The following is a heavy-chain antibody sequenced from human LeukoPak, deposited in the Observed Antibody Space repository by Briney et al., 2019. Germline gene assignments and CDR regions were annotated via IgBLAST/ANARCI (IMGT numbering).Heavy chain of an antibody. V-gene: IGHV1-2*02. J-gene: IGHJ4*02. CDR3: ASLLVRGNTEDY. CDR1: GYTFTGYY. CDR2: INPNTGGT. Sequence: ASVKVSCKASGYTFTGYYMHWVRQAPGQRLEWMGWINPNTGGTNYAQRFQGRVTMTRDTSISTAYMELSSLRSDDTAVYYCASLLVRGNTEDYWGQGTLVTVSS. D-gene: IGHD3-10*01.